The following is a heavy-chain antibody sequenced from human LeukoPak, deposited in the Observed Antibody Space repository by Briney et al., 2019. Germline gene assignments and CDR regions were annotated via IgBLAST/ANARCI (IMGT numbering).Heavy chain of an antibody. V-gene: IGHV4-59*01. CDR2: IYYSGST. CDR3: ARTVGVKTGEV. D-gene: IGHD1-26*01. Sequence: SETLSLTCTVSGGSISSYYWSWIRQPPGKGLEWIGYIYYSGSTNYNPSLKSRVTISVDTSKNQFSLKLSSVTAADTAVYYCARTVGVKTGEVWGQGTMVTVSS. CDR1: GGSISSYY. J-gene: IGHJ3*01.